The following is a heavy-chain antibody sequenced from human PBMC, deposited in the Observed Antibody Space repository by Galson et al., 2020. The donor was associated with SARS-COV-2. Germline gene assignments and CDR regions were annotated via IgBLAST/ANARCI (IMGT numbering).Heavy chain of an antibody. CDR2: ISSSGRT. Sequence: SQTLSLTCTVSGGSISSSSSYWGWIRQPPGKGLEWIGNISSSGRTYYNPSLKGRVTISVDSSKNQFSLELTSVTAADTAVYYCARDSVFGLTVAALDCWGQGTLVTVSS. D-gene: IGHD6-19*01. J-gene: IGHJ4*02. CDR3: ARDSVFGLTVAALDC. V-gene: IGHV4-39*07. CDR1: GGSISSSSSY.